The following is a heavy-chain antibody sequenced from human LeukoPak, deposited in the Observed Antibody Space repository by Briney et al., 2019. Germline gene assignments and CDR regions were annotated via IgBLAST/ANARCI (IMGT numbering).Heavy chain of an antibody. D-gene: IGHD3-3*01. Sequence: PGGSLTLSCAASGFTFSSYAMSWVRQAPGKGLEWVSAISGSGGSTYYADSVKGRFTISRDNSKNTLYLQMNSLRAEDTAVYYCAKGSRSLEYYFDYWGQGTLVSVSS. J-gene: IGHJ4*02. CDR2: ISGSGGST. V-gene: IGHV3-23*01. CDR3: AKGSRSLEYYFDY. CDR1: GFTFSSYA.